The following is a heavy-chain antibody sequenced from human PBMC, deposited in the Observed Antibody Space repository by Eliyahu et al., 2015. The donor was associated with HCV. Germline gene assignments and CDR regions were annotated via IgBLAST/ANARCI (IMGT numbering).Heavy chain of an antibody. CDR2: IYSDETR. D-gene: IGHD2-21*02. J-gene: IGHJ4*02. Sequence: EVQVVESGGGLVHPGGSLXLSCAVSGFTVSNNYMYWVRQAPGKGLEWVSVIYSDETRYYADSVNGRFSISRDNSKNTLYLQMNSLRAEDTAVYYCLCGDCYRFDFWGQGTLVTVSS. CDR1: GFTVSNNY. CDR3: LCGDCYRFDF. V-gene: IGHV3-66*01.